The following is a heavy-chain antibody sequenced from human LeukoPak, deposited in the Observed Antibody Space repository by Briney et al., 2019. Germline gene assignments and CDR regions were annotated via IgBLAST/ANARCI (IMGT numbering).Heavy chain of an antibody. CDR2: ISSTSGTT. CDR1: GFSFSSYG. J-gene: IGHJ6*03. D-gene: IGHD2-15*01. CDR3: AKNGDRGAYCSGGSCYPYYYYYMDV. Sequence: GGSLRFSCAASGFSFSSYGMSWVRQAPGKGLEWVSAISSTSGTTYYADSVKGRFTISRDNSKNTLYLQMNSLRAEDTAIYYCAKNGDRGAYCSGGSCYPYYYYYMDVWGKGTTVTISS. V-gene: IGHV3-23*01.